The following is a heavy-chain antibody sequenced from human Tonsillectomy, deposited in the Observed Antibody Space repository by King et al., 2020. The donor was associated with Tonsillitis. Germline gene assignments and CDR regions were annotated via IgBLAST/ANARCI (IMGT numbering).Heavy chain of an antibody. CDR1: GGSFSGYS. D-gene: IGHD6-13*01. CDR3: AAAGYSSTWVDY. CDR2: INHSGST. J-gene: IGHJ4*02. Sequence: HVQLQQWGAGLLKPSETLSLTCAVYGGSFSGYSWTWIRQPPGKGLEWIGDINHSGSTNYNPSLKSRVTISVDMSKNHFSLKLSSVTAADTAVYYCAAAGYSSTWVDYWGQGALVTVSA. V-gene: IGHV4-34*01.